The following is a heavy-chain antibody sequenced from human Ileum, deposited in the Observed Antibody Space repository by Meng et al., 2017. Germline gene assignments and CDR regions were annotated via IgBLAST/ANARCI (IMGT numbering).Heavy chain of an antibody. D-gene: IGHD5-24*01. CDR3: ARVSQRDGYNSANFDY. V-gene: IGHV4-4*02. Sequence: QVQLQAAGPGLVKPSGTLSLTCAVSGGTISTSNWCSWLRQSPGQGLEWIGEIYHTGSTTYNPSLESRVTVSVDKSNNQFSLRLTSATAADTAVYYCARVSQRDGYNSANFDYWGQGALVTVSS. CDR2: IYHTGST. J-gene: IGHJ4*02. CDR1: GGTISTSNW.